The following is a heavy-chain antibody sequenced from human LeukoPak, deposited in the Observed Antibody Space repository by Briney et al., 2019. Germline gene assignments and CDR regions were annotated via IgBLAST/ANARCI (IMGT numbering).Heavy chain of an antibody. D-gene: IGHD3-9*01. CDR1: GYNFTSYD. J-gene: IGHJ5*02. V-gene: IGHV1-8*01. CDR2: MNPSSGDT. CDR3: VRAAQEGRDSLTGVQTGNWFDP. Sequence: ASVKVSCKTSGYNFTSYDINWVRQATGQGPEWMGWMNPSSGDTGYAQNFQGRLDLTRNIALTTAYMELSSLTSEDTATYYCVRAAQEGRDSLTGVQTGNWFDPWGQGTLVTVSS.